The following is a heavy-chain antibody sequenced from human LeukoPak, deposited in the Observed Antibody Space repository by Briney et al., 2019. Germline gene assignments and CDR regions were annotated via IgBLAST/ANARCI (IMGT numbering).Heavy chain of an antibody. V-gene: IGHV3-30-3*01. CDR1: GFTFSSYA. Sequence: PGGSLRLSCAASGFTFSSYAMHWVRQAPGKGLEWVAVISYDGSNKYYADSVKGRFTNSGDNSKNTLYLQMNSLRAEDTAVYYCARDSCSSTSCYSYYFDYWGQGTLVTVSS. J-gene: IGHJ4*02. CDR3: ARDSCSSTSCYSYYFDY. CDR2: ISYDGSNK. D-gene: IGHD2-2*01.